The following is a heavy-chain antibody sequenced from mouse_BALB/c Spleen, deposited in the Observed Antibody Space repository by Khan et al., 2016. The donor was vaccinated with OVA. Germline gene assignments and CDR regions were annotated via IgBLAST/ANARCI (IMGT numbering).Heavy chain of an antibody. CDR3: ARHGSTSCFAY. CDR2: IDPFSGGA. Sequence: IQLVQSGPELMKPGASVKISCKASGYSFSTYYIHWVTRSHGKTLEWIGYIDPFSGGATYNQKFKGKATLTVDKSSSTAYMHLTSLTSADSAVYYCARHGSTSCFAYWGQGPLVTVSA. V-gene: IGHV1S135*01. J-gene: IGHJ3*01. D-gene: IGHD1-1*01. CDR1: GYSFSTYY.